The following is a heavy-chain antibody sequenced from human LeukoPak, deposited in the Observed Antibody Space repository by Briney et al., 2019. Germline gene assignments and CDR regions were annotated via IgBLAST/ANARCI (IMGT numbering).Heavy chain of an antibody. J-gene: IGHJ3*02. CDR2: TSYDGSNK. Sequence: PGRSLRLSCAASGFTFRNYGMHWVRQAPGKGLEWVAVTSYDGSNKYYADSVKGRFTISRDNSKNTLYLQMNSLRPEDTAVYYCAKDYYDSSGYYYQSDAFDIWGQGTMVTVSS. CDR3: AKDYYDSSGYYYQSDAFDI. V-gene: IGHV3-30*18. CDR1: GFTFRNYG. D-gene: IGHD3-22*01.